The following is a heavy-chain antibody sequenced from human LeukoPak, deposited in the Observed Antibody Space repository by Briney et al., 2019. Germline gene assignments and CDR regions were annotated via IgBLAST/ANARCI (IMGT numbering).Heavy chain of an antibody. CDR2: MNPNSGNT. Sequence: ASVKVSCKASGYTFTSYDINWVRQATGQGLEWMGWMNPNSGNTGYARKFQGRVTMTRNTSISTAYMELSSLRSEDTAVYYCARRGRIVGATISWFDPWGQGTLVTVSS. J-gene: IGHJ5*02. D-gene: IGHD1-26*01. V-gene: IGHV1-8*01. CDR3: ARRGRIVGATISWFDP. CDR1: GYTFTSYD.